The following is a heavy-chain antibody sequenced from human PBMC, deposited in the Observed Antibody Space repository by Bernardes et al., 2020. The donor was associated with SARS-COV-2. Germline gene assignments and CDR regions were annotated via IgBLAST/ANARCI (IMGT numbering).Heavy chain of an antibody. V-gene: IGHV4-59*01. J-gene: IGHJ3*02. CDR1: GGSITGYY. D-gene: IGHD4-17*01. CDR3: ARGEDYSDYDAYALDI. Sequence: SETLYLICTVSGGSITGYYWTWIRQPPGKGLEWIGYIDYRANTKYTPALKSRVTISLDRSKKQFSLNLDSVTAADTAVYYCARGEDYSDYDAYALDIWGQGTLVTVSS. CDR2: IDYRANT.